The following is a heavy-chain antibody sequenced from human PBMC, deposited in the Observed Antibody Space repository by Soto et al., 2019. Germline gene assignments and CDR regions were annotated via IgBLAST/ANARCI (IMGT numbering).Heavy chain of an antibody. Sequence: GWSLRLSCAASGFKFSDYAMSWVRQAPGKGLEWVSGISGRGGSTHYADAVKGRFTVSRDNSKNTLYLQMSSLRAEDTALYYYVKDKSPAAYDAFDFWGQGTMVTVS. D-gene: IGHD6-13*01. CDR1: GFKFSDYA. CDR2: ISGRGGST. V-gene: IGHV3-23*01. CDR3: VKDKSPAAYDAFDF. J-gene: IGHJ3*01.